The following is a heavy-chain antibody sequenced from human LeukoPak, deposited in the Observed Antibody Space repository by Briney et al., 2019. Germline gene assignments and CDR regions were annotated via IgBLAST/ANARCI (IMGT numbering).Heavy chain of an antibody. V-gene: IGHV4-59*01. D-gene: IGHD2-2*02. Sequence: SETLSLTCTVSGGSISSYYWSWIRQPPGKGLEWIGYIYYSGSTNYNPSLKSRVTISVDTSKNQFSLKLSSVTAADTAVYYCARAGWDIVVVPAAIPVYFDYWGQGTLVTVSS. CDR2: IYYSGST. CDR3: ARAGWDIVVVPAAIPVYFDY. J-gene: IGHJ4*02. CDR1: GGSISSYY.